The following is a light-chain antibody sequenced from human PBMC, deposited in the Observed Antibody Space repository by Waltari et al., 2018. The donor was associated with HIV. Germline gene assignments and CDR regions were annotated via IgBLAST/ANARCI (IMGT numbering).Light chain of an antibody. Sequence: QSLLTQPPSVSAATGQKIIISCSESTSNIGNNYVSWYQHLPGTAPKVLIYDNYKRPSGIPDRFSGSKSGTSATLAITGLQTGDEADYYCATWDSSLSAMVFGGGTKVTVL. CDR2: DNY. J-gene: IGLJ2*01. CDR3: ATWDSSLSAMV. CDR1: TSNIGNNY. V-gene: IGLV1-51*01.